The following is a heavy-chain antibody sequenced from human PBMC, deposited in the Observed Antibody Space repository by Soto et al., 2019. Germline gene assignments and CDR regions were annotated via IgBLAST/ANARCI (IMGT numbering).Heavy chain of an antibody. V-gene: IGHV3-15*07. D-gene: IGHD3-22*01. CDR2: IKSKTDGGTT. J-gene: IGHJ4*01. Sequence: GGSLRLSCAASGCTFSSYSMNWVRQAPGKGLEWVGRIKSKTDGGTTDFAAPVKGRFAISRDDSKDMVYLQRNSLNTEDTGIYYCTTGYYNTMKIVRFYYFCHGALVTVSS. CDR3: TTGYYNTMKIVRFYY. CDR1: GCTFSSYS.